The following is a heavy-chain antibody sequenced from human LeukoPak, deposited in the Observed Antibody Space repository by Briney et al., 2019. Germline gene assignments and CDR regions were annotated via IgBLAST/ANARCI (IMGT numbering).Heavy chain of an antibody. Sequence: GGSLRLSCAGSGFIFSTYAMSWVRQAPGKGLEWISAISVSETTYYADSVKGRFTISRDNSENTLYLQMNSLRAEDTAVYYCALSGGINWYGLECWGQGTLVTVSS. D-gene: IGHD3-3*01. CDR1: GFIFSTYA. V-gene: IGHV3-23*01. CDR3: ALSGGINWYGLEC. J-gene: IGHJ4*02. CDR2: ISVSETT.